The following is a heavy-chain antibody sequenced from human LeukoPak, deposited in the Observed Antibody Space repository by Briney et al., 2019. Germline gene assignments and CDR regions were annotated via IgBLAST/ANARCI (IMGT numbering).Heavy chain of an antibody. Sequence: GGSLRLSCAASGFTFSSYSMNWVRQAPGKGLEWVSGISGSGGSTYYADSVKGRFTISRDNSKDTLYLQMSSLRAEDTAVYYCAKDRSWAATTTRLYSFDYWGQGTLVTVSS. CDR3: AKDRSWAATTTRLYSFDY. D-gene: IGHD1-7*01. J-gene: IGHJ4*02. CDR1: GFTFSSYS. V-gene: IGHV3-23*01. CDR2: ISGSGGST.